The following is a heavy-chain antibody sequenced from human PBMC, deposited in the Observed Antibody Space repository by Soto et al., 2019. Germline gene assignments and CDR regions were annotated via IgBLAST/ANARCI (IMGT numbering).Heavy chain of an antibody. V-gene: IGHV3-30-3*01. J-gene: IGHJ6*02. CDR1: GFTFSSYA. Sequence: QVQLVESGGGVVQPGRSLRLSCAASGFTFSSYAMHWVRQAPGKGLEWVAIISYDGSNKYYADSVKGRFTISRDNSKNTRYLQMNSLRAEDTAVYYCARAPSIAAPNGMDVWGQGTTVTVSS. D-gene: IGHD6-6*01. CDR3: ARAPSIAAPNGMDV. CDR2: ISYDGSNK.